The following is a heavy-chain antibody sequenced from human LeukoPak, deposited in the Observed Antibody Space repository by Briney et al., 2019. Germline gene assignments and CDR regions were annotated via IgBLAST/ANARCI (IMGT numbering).Heavy chain of an antibody. D-gene: IGHD3-3*01. CDR3: ARGRGADLWSGYFGPYYYMDV. Sequence: SETLSLTCAVYGGSFSGYYWSWIRQPPGKGLEWIGEINHSGSTNYNPSLKSRVTISVDTSKNQFSLKLSSVTAADTAVYYCARGRGADLWSGYFGPYYYMDVWGKGTTVTVSS. CDR1: GGSFSGYY. J-gene: IGHJ6*03. CDR2: INHSGST. V-gene: IGHV4-34*01.